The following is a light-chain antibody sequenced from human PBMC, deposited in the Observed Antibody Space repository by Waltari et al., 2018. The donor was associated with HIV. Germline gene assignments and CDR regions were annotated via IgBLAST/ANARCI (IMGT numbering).Light chain of an antibody. J-gene: IGLJ3*02. V-gene: IGLV1-40*01. CDR2: GNM. CDR3: QSYGSSLSAWV. Sequence: QPVLTQPPSVSGAPGLGVSVSCPGCGSNIGAGYDVHWYQQLPETAPKLLICGNMNRPSGVPDLFAAAKYGASASLAITGLQPEGEADYYCQSYGSSLSAWVFGGGTKLTV. CDR1: GSNIGAGYD.